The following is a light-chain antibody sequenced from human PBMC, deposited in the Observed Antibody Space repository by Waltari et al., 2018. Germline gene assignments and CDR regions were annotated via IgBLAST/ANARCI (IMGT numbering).Light chain of an antibody. CDR1: QGVSGN. CDR2: GAS. J-gene: IGKJ5*01. CDR3: QQYYDWRRVT. V-gene: IGKV3D-15*01. Sequence: CRAGQGVSGNLAWYQQKPGQAPRLLIYGASTRATGIPARFSGSASGTEFTLTISSLQSEDSAVYYCQQYYDWRRVTFGQGTRLEIK.